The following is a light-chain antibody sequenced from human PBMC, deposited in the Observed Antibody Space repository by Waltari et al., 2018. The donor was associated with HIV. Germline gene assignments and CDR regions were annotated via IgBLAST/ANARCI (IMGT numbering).Light chain of an antibody. V-gene: IGLV3-9*01. Sequence: SFELTQPLSVSVPLRPTGTISCWGGNTETNTVHWYQQKSGQAPVLLIYRDSNRPSGIPERFSASNSQNTATLTISRAQVEDEAHYYCQVWDSNVVVFGGGTELTVL. CDR3: QVWDSNVVV. J-gene: IGLJ2*01. CDR1: NTETNT. CDR2: RDS.